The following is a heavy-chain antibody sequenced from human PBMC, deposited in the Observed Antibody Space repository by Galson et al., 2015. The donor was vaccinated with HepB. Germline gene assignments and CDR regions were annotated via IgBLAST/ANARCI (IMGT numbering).Heavy chain of an antibody. J-gene: IGHJ3*02. Sequence: SLRLSCAASGFNFWSYAMSWVRQAPGKGLECVSEISGSGDSTYYADSVKGRFTISRDNSKNTLYLQMSSLRAEDTAVYFCAKNSPSTTAVAGLGCFDMWGQGTVVTVSS. D-gene: IGHD6-19*01. V-gene: IGHV3-23*01. CDR1: GFNFWSYA. CDR3: AKNSPSTTAVAGLGCFDM. CDR2: ISGSGDST.